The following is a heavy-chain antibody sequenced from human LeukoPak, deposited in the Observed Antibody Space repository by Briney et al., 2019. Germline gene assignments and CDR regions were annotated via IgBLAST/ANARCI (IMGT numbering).Heavy chain of an antibody. Sequence: PSETLSLTCTVSGGSISSSSYYWGWIRQPPGKGLEWIGYIYYSGSTYYNPSLKSRVTISVDTSKNQFSLKLSSVTAADTAVYYCARGRYSYGTSDYYYYGMDVWGQGTTVTVSS. CDR3: ARGRYSYGTSDYYYYGMDV. V-gene: IGHV4-31*03. CDR1: GGSISSSSYY. CDR2: IYYSGST. D-gene: IGHD5-18*01. J-gene: IGHJ6*02.